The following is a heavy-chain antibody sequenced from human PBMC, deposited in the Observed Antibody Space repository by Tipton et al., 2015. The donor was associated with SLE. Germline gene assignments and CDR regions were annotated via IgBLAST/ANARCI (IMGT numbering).Heavy chain of an antibody. CDR2: IYYSGST. V-gene: IGHV4-59*01. CDR3: ARDGSYQWGYFDL. Sequence: LRLSCTVSGGSISSYYWSWIRQPPGKGLEWIGYIYYSGSTNYNPSLKSRVTISVDTSKNQFSLKLSSVTAADTAVYYCARDGSYQWGYFDLWGRGTLVTVSS. D-gene: IGHD1-26*01. J-gene: IGHJ2*01. CDR1: GGSISSYY.